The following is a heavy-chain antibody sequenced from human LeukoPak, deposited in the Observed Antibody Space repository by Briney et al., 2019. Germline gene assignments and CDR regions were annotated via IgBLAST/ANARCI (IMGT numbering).Heavy chain of an antibody. J-gene: IGHJ4*02. CDR2: ISSSSSTI. V-gene: IGHV3-48*04. D-gene: IGHD1-26*01. Sequence: SYISSSSSTIYYADSVKGRFTISRDNAKNSLYLQMNSLRAEDTAVYYCASGGSYGEPFDYWGQGTLVTVSX. CDR3: ASGGSYGEPFDY.